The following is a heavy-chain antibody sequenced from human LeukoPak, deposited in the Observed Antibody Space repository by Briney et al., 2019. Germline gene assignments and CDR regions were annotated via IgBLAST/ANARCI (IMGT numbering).Heavy chain of an antibody. V-gene: IGHV3-7*03. CDR1: GFMFSSNW. J-gene: IGHJ4*02. CDR2: IKEDGTET. D-gene: IGHD1-14*01. CDR3: AKEGRSLQTY. Sequence: GGSLRLSCAASGFMFSSNWMSWVRLAPGKGLEWVANIKEDGTETYYVDSVKGRFTISRDNAKNSLYLQMNSLRVEDTAVYYFAKEGRSLQTYWGQGTLVTVSS.